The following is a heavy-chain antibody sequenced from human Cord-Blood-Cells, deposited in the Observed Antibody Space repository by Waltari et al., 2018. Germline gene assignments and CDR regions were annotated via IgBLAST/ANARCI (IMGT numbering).Heavy chain of an antibody. CDR1: GGSISRYY. D-gene: IGHD3-9*01. V-gene: IGHV4-4*07. CDR3: AREPYDILTGYYFDY. J-gene: IGHJ4*02. CDR2: IYTSGST. Sequence: QVQLQESGPGLVKPSETLSLTCTVSGGSISRYYWSWIRQPAGKGLEWIGRIYTSGSTNYNPSLKSRVTMSVDTSKNQFSLKLSSVTAADTAVYYCAREPYDILTGYYFDYWGQGTLVTVSS.